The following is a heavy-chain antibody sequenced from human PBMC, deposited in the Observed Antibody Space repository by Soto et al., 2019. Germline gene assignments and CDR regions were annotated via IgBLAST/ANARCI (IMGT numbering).Heavy chain of an antibody. CDR3: SRFDRGRYSGSYYWFDS. CDR1: GDTFSSYA. D-gene: IGHD1-26*01. J-gene: IGHJ5*01. Sequence: QVQLVQSGAEVKKPGSSVKVSCKASGDTFSSYAISWVRQAPGQGLEWMGGIIPIFGTSNYAQKFQGRVTITTDESNISAYMEQSSLRSEDTAVYSCSRFDRGRYSGSYYWFDSWGQGTLVTVSS. V-gene: IGHV1-69*01. CDR2: IIPIFGTS.